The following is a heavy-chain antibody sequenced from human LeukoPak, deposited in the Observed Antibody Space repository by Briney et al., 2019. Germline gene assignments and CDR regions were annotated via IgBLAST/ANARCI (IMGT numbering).Heavy chain of an antibody. D-gene: IGHD2-15*01. V-gene: IGHV3-74*01. J-gene: IGHJ4*02. CDR1: GFAFQGYW. CDR2: INTDENSR. Sequence: GGSLRLSCAASGFAFQGYWMYWVRQAPGEGLLWVSRINTDENSRTYAESVKGRFTISRDNAKNTLYLQMNSLRVEDTAVYYCAKERYLLDSWGQGTLVTVSS. CDR3: AKERYLLDS.